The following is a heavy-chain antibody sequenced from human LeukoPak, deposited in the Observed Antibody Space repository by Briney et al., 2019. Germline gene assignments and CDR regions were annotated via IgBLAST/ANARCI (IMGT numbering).Heavy chain of an antibody. Sequence: SETLSLTCAVYGGSFSGYYWSWIRQPPGKGLEWIGEINHSGSTNYNPSLKSRVTISVDKSKNQFSLKLSSVTAADTAVYYCALSSYMVFGGVIGFDYWGQGTLVTVSS. CDR3: ALSSYMVFGGVIGFDY. J-gene: IGHJ4*02. CDR2: INHSGST. CDR1: GGSFSGYY. D-gene: IGHD3-16*01. V-gene: IGHV4-34*01.